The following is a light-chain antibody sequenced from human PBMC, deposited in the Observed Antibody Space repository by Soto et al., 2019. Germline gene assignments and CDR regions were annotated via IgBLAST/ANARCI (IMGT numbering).Light chain of an antibody. CDR3: SSYTSSNTYV. V-gene: IGLV2-18*02. J-gene: IGLJ1*01. Sequence: QSVLTQPPSVSGSPGHSVAISCTGTSSDVGSYNRVSWYQQPPGSAPKLMIYDVSNRPSGVPDRFSGSKSGNAASLTISGLQAEDEADYYCSSYTSSNTYVFGTGTKVTVL. CDR1: SSDVGSYNR. CDR2: DVS.